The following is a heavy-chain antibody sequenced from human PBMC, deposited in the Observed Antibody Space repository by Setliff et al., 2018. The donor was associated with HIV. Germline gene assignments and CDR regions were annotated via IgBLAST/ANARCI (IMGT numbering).Heavy chain of an antibody. Sequence: LSLTCTVSGGSVSTSSYYWGWIRQPPGKGLEWIGSLYNGGSTSYSPSLKSRVTMSVDASKNQFSLKLTSVTAADTAVYTCARRYSSSGYAYDIWGQGTMVTVSS. D-gene: IGHD6-13*01. CDR3: ARRYSSSGYAYDI. CDR1: GGSVSTSSYY. CDR2: LYNGGST. J-gene: IGHJ3*02. V-gene: IGHV4-39*01.